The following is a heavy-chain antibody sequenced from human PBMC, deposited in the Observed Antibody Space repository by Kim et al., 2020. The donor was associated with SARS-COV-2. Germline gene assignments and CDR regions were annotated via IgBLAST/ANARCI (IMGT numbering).Heavy chain of an antibody. Sequence: SETLSLTCAVYGGSFSGYYWSWIRQPPGKGLEWIGEINHSGSTNYNPSLKSRVTISVDTSKNQFSLKLSSVTAADTAVYYCARLPLNSGWYGTANDYWGQGTLVTVSS. CDR2: INHSGST. CDR1: GGSFSGYY. J-gene: IGHJ4*02. D-gene: IGHD6-19*01. V-gene: IGHV4-34*01. CDR3: ARLPLNSGWYGTANDY.